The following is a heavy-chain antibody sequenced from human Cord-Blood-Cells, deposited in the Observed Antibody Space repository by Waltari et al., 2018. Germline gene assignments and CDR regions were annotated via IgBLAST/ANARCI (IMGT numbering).Heavy chain of an antibody. Sequence: QVQLVQSGAEVKKHGASVKVSCKVSGYTLTELSMHWVRQAPGTGLEWMGGLNPEEGETIYAQKFQGRVTMTEDTSTDTAYMELSSLRSEDTAVYYCATWRYSYGYGDLGAFDIWGQGTMVTVSS. D-gene: IGHD5-18*01. CDR3: ATWRYSYGYGDLGAFDI. V-gene: IGHV1-24*01. CDR2: LNPEEGET. J-gene: IGHJ3*02. CDR1: GYTLTELS.